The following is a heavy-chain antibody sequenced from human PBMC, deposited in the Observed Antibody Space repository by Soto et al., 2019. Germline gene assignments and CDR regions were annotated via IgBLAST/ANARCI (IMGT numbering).Heavy chain of an antibody. J-gene: IGHJ6*02. V-gene: IGHV1-2*02. Sequence: GALLKVYCKTSGYTISEDYLHWARQAPGQGLEWMGWINPNSGGTKYAQKFQGRVTLTRDTSISTAYMELSSLRSDDKAVYYCATVLIPARPHYFPVMDVWGQGSTVTVFS. CDR2: INPNSGGT. CDR3: ATVLIPARPHYFPVMDV. D-gene: IGHD6-6*01. CDR1: GYTISEDY.